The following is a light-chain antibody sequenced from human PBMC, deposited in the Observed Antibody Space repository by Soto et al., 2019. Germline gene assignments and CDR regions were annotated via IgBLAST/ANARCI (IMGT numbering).Light chain of an antibody. Sequence: QSVLTQSPSASASLGASVKLTCTLSSGHSSYAIAWHQQQPEKGPRYLMKVNSVGSHSKGDGIPDRFSGSSSGAERYFTISSLQSEDEADYYCQTWGTAYVLFGGGTKLTVL. CDR1: SGHSSYA. CDR2: VNSVGSH. J-gene: IGLJ2*01. V-gene: IGLV4-69*01. CDR3: QTWGTAYVL.